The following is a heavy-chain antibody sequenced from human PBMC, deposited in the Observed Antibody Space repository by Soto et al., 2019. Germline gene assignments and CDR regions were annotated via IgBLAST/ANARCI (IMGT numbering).Heavy chain of an antibody. CDR3: ARDLSDEYQLPYFDY. Sequence: QVQLVESGGGVVQPGRSLRLSCAASGFTFSSYGMRWVRQAPGKGLEWVAVIWYDGSNKYYADSVKGRFTISRDNSKNTLYVQMNGLRAEDTAVYYCARDLSDEYQLPYFDYWGQGTLVTVSS. CDR2: IWYDGSNK. J-gene: IGHJ4*02. CDR1: GFTFSSYG. V-gene: IGHV3-33*01. D-gene: IGHD2-2*01.